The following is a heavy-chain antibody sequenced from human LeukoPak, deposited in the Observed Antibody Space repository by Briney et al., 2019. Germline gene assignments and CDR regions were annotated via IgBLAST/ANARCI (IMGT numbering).Heavy chain of an antibody. CDR2: ISWNSGSI. V-gene: IGHV3-9*01. Sequence: HTGGSLRLSCAASGFTFDDYAMHWVRQVAGKGLEWVSGISWNSGSIAYADSVKGRFTISRDNAKNLLHLQMNSLRPEDTALYYCAKDISFVVVTANPTYIDYWGQGTLVTVSS. CDR1: GFTFDDYA. D-gene: IGHD2-21*02. J-gene: IGHJ4*02. CDR3: AKDISFVVVTANPTYIDY.